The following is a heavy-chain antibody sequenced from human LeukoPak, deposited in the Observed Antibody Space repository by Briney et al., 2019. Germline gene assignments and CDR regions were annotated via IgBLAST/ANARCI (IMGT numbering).Heavy chain of an antibody. CDR2: IYYRGST. Sequence: PSETLSLTCSVSGASIRSFYWSSIRQVPGNGLEWIGYIYYRGSTNSNPSLHSRVTISGDTSKNQLSLRLSSVTAADTAVYYCARRAVVVLSPEWYFDLWGRGTPVTVSS. J-gene: IGHJ2*01. V-gene: IGHV4-59*08. D-gene: IGHD2-15*01. CDR1: GASIRSFY. CDR3: ARRAVVVLSPEWYFDL.